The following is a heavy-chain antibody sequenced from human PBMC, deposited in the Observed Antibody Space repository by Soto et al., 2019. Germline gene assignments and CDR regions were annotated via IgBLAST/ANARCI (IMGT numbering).Heavy chain of an antibody. CDR1: GYTFTSYY. CDR2: INPSGGST. J-gene: IGHJ3*02. D-gene: IGHD5-12*01. CDR3: ARDVPREWLRLGAFEI. V-gene: IGHV1-46*01. Sequence: ASVKVSCKASGYTFTSYYMHWVRQAPGQGLEWMGIINPSGGSTSYAQRFQGRVTMTRDTSTSTVYMELSSLRSEDTAVYYCARDVPREWLRLGAFEIWGQGTMVTVSS.